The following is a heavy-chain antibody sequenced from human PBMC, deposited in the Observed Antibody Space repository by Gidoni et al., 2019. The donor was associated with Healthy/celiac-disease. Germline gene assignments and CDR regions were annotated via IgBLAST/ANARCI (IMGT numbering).Heavy chain of an antibody. CDR3: ARSDYGGNSVY. V-gene: IGHV4-31*03. CDR2: SYYSGST. D-gene: IGHD4-17*01. J-gene: IGHJ4*02. Sequence: QVQLQESGPGLVKPSQTLSLTCTVSGGPISSGGYYWSWIRQHPGKGLEWIGYSYYSGSTYYNPSLKSRVTISVDTSKNQFSLKLSSVTAADTAVYYCARSDYGGNSVYWGQGTLVTVSS. CDR1: GGPISSGGYY.